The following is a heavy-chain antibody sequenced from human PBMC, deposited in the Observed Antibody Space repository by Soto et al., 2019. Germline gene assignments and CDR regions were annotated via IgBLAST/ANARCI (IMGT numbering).Heavy chain of an antibody. CDR3: ARGAMANFDY. CDR2: FIAMLGTP. J-gene: IGHJ4*02. Sequence: SVKVSCKASGGTFGSHGIAWVRQAPGQGLEWMGGFIAMLGTPTYAKKVQGRATITADESLTSSYLELRSLRSEDTGVYFCARGAMANFDYWGQGTVVTVSS. V-gene: IGHV1-69*13. CDR1: GGTFGSHG. D-gene: IGHD5-18*01.